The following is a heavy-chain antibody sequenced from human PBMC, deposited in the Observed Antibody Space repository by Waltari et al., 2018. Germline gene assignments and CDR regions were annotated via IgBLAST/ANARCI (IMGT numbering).Heavy chain of an antibody. V-gene: IGHV1-3*01. D-gene: IGHD6-13*01. CDR3: ARGYIAAAGVTY. CDR2: INAGNGNT. CDR1: GYTFTSYA. J-gene: IGHJ4*02. Sequence: QVQLVQSGAEVKKPGASVKVSCKASGYTFTSYAMHWVRQAPGQRLEWMGWINAGNGNTKYSQKFQGRVTITRDTSASTAYMELSSLRSEDTAVYYCARGYIAAAGVTYWGQGTLVTVSS.